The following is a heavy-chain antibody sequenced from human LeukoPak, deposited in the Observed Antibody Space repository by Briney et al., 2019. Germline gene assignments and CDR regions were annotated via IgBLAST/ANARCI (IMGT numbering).Heavy chain of an antibody. Sequence: GASVKVSCKASGGTFSSYAISWVRQAPGQGLEWMGGIIPIFGTANYAQKFQGRVTITADKSTSTAYMELSSLRSEDTAVYYCASKDPESYGFVLTTFDYWGQGTLVTVSS. J-gene: IGHJ4*02. CDR3: ASKDPESYGFVLTTFDY. D-gene: IGHD5-18*01. CDR1: GGTFSSYA. V-gene: IGHV1-69*06. CDR2: IIPIFGTA.